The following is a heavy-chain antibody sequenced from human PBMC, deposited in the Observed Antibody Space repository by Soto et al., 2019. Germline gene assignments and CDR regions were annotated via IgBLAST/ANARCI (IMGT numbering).Heavy chain of an antibody. CDR2: IYWDDDK. Sequence: QITLKESGPTLVKPTQTLTLTCTFSGFSLSTSEVGVGWIRQPPGKALEWLALIYWDDDKRYSPSLKSRLTITKDTSKNRVVLTMSNMDPVDTATYYCAHTRYFYGSGRPFHYWGQGTLVTVS. D-gene: IGHD3-10*01. V-gene: IGHV2-5*02. CDR1: GFSLSTSEVG. J-gene: IGHJ4*02. CDR3: AHTRYFYGSGRPFHY.